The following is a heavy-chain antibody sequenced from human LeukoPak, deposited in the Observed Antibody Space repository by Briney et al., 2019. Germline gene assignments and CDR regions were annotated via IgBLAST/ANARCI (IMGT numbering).Heavy chain of an antibody. J-gene: IGHJ4*02. CDR3: ARGNGYSYGYSYYFDY. V-gene: IGHV4-34*01. CDR2: INHSGST. D-gene: IGHD5-18*01. CDR1: GGSFSGYY. Sequence: PSETLSLTCAVYGGSFSGYYWSWIRQPPGKGLEWIGEINHSGSTSYNPSLKSRVTISVDTSKNQFSLKLSSVTAADTAVYYCARGNGYSYGYSYYFDYWGQGTLVTVSS.